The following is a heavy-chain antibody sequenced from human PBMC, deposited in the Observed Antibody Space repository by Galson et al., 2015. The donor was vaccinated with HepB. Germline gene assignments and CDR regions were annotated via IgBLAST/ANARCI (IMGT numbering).Heavy chain of an antibody. Sequence: SLRLSCAASGFTFSSYEMNWVRQAPGKGLEWVSYISSSGSTIYYADSVKGRFTISRDNAKNSLYLQMNSLRAEDTAVYYCARGRSGSYYYYYGMDVWGQGTTVTVSS. CDR2: ISSSGSTI. CDR3: ARGRSGSYYYYYGMDV. CDR1: GFTFSSYE. J-gene: IGHJ6*02. V-gene: IGHV3-48*03. D-gene: IGHD1-26*01.